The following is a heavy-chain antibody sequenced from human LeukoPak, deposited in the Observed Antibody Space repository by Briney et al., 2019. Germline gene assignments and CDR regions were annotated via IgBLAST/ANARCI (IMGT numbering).Heavy chain of an antibody. CDR2: IAPSSGTT. V-gene: IGHV1-46*01. CDR3: ARASGSSAVPFDY. D-gene: IGHD3-10*01. CDR1: GYTFTSNY. J-gene: IGHJ4*02. Sequence: ASVKVSCKASGYTFTSNYMHWVRQAPGQGLEWMGVIAPSSGTTSYAQKFQGRDTMTRDTSTSTLYMELSSLTSEDTAVYYCARASGSSAVPFDYWGQGTLVTVSS.